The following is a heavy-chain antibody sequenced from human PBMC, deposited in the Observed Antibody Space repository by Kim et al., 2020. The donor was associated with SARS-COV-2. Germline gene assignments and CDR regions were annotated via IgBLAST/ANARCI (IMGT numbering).Heavy chain of an antibody. CDR3: ARDWGGEADF. V-gene: IGHV3-7*01. J-gene: IGHJ4*02. Sequence: ETYYLASVKGRFTISRDSARNSLFLQMNSLRADDTAVYHCARDWGGEADFWGQGTLVTVSS. D-gene: IGHD3-16*01. CDR2: ET.